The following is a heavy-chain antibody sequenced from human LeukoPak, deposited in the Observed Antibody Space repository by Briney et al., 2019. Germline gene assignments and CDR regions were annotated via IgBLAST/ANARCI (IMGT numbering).Heavy chain of an antibody. J-gene: IGHJ4*02. Sequence: PSETLSLTCTVSGGFIRAYYWSWIRQPPGRGLEWIACISDSGSTKYNPSLKSRVTMSVDTSKNQSSLKLSSVTAADTAVYYCVGQNWDYFESWGQGTLVTVSS. CDR3: VGQNWDYFES. D-gene: IGHD7-27*01. CDR2: ISDSGST. CDR1: GGFIRAYY. V-gene: IGHV4-59*08.